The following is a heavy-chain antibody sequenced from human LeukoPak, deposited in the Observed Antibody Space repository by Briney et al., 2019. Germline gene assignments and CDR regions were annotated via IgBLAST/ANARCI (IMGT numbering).Heavy chain of an antibody. CDR2: ISYDGSNK. CDR1: GFTFSNYL. D-gene: IGHD6-25*01. J-gene: IGHJ4*02. CDR3: ARENSAAAADY. Sequence: PGGSLRLSCAASGFTFSNYLMHWVRQAPGKGLEWVAVISYDGSNKYYADSVKGRFTISRDNAKNTLYLQMNSLRLEDTAVYYCARENSAAAADYWGQGTVVTVSS. V-gene: IGHV3-30-3*01.